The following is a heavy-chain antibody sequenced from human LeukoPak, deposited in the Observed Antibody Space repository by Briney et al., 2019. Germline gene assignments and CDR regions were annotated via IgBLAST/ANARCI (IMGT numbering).Heavy chain of an antibody. CDR1: VFTFSSYS. Sequence: GGSLRLSSAASVFTFSSYSMKWVRQAPGEGLEWVSSISTSTSNIYYADSVKGRFTISRDYAKNSLYLQMNSLRAEDTALYYCARSGYSGYARSPYYYYYMDVWGKGTTVTVSS. V-gene: IGHV3-21*01. J-gene: IGHJ6*03. CDR3: ARSGYSGYARSPYYYYYMDV. D-gene: IGHD5-12*01. CDR2: ISTSTSNI.